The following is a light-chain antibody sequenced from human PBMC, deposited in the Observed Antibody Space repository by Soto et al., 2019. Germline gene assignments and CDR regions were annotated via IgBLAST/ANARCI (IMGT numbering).Light chain of an antibody. CDR1: SSVVGGYNY. Sequence: QSVLTQPRSVSGSLGQSVTISCTGTSSVVGGYNYVSWYQQHPGKAPKLMIYDVSKRPSGVPDRFSGSKSGNTASLTISGLQAEDEADYYCCSYAGSYTFVFGTGTKVTVL. CDR3: CSYAGSYTFV. J-gene: IGLJ1*01. V-gene: IGLV2-11*01. CDR2: DVS.